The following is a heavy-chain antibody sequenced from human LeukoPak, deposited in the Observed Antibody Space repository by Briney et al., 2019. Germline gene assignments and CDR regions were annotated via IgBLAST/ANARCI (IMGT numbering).Heavy chain of an antibody. V-gene: IGHV3-74*01. CDR1: GFTFDDYA. CDR2: INSDGSST. CDR3: ASSQRDSSGYYYGLDY. J-gene: IGHJ4*02. D-gene: IGHD3-22*01. Sequence: HPGGSLRLSCAASGFTFDDYAMHWVRQAPGKGLVWVSRINSDGSSTSYADSVKGRFTISRDNAKNTLYLQMNSLRAEDTAVYYCASSQRDSSGYYYGLDYWGQGTLVTVSS.